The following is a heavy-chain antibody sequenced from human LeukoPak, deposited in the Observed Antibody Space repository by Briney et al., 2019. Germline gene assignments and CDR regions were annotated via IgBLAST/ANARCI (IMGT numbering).Heavy chain of an antibody. V-gene: IGHV1-2*02. J-gene: IGHJ4*02. CDR2: INPDTEDS. Sequence: ASVKVSCKASGFDFRDYFIHWVRQAPGEGLEWMGSINPDTEDSKIAQQFQGRVTMTRDTSMTTVYMDLSGLTSDDTAVYYCTRGRFSSGWSLLGYWGQGTLVTVSS. CDR3: TRGRFSSGWSLLGY. CDR1: GFDFRDYF. D-gene: IGHD6-19*01.